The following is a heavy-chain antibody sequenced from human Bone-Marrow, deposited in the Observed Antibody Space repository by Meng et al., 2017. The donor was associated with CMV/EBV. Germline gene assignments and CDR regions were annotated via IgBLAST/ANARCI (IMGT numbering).Heavy chain of an antibody. D-gene: IGHD3-3*01. CDR3: ARGAIFGGKWFDP. J-gene: IGHJ5*02. Sequence: ASVKVSCKASGYTFTSYGISWVRQAPGQGLEWMGWINPNSGGTNYAQKFQGRVTMTRDTSISTAYMELSRLRSDDTAVYYCARGAIFGGKWFDPWGPGTLVTVSS. V-gene: IGHV1-2*02. CDR1: GYTFTSYG. CDR2: INPNSGGT.